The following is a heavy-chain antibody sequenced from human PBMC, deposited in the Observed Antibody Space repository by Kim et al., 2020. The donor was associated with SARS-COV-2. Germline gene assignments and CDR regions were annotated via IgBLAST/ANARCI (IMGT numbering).Heavy chain of an antibody. CDR2: INAGNGNT. CDR1: GYTFTSYA. D-gene: IGHD6-13*01. Sequence: ASVKVSCKASGYTFTSYAMHWVRQAPGQRLEWMGWINAGNGNTNYSQKFQGRVTITRDTSASTAYMELSSLRSEDTAVYYCARDSSSSGNYYSMYVWGQGTTVSVSS. CDR3: ARDSSSSGNYYSMYV. V-gene: IGHV1-3*01. J-gene: IGHJ6*02.